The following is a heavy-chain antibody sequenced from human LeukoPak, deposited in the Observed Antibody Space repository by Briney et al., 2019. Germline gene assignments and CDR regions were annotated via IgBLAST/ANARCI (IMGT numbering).Heavy chain of an antibody. CDR1: GGTFSSYT. D-gene: IGHD4-11*01. CDR3: ARDSNHRPFDY. Sequence: GASVKVSCKASGGTFSSYTISWVRQAPGQGLEWMGRIIPILGIANYAQKFQGRVTITADKSTSTAYMELSSLRSEDTAVSYCARDSNHRPFDYWGQGTLVTVSS. CDR2: IIPILGIA. V-gene: IGHV1-69*04. J-gene: IGHJ4*02.